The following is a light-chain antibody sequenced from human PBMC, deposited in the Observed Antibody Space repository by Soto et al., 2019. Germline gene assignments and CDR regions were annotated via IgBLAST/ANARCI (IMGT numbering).Light chain of an antibody. CDR2: RNN. V-gene: IGLV1-47*01. J-gene: IGLJ2*01. Sequence: QSVLTQPPSASGTPGQRVTLSCSGNSSNSGSIYVYWYQQLPGTAPKLLIYRNNQRPSGVPDRLSGSKSGSSASLAISGLRSEAEAYYYGAARDDSLSGPGVFGGGITVTVL. CDR1: SSNSGSIY. CDR3: AARDDSLSGPGV.